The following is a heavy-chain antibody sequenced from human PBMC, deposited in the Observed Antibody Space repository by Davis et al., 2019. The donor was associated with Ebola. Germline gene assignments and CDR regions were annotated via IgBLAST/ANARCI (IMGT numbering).Heavy chain of an antibody. CDR2: MYSQGYT. CDR1: GITAHHSF. V-gene: IGHV3-66*03. Sequence: GESLITSCASSGITAHHSFMSWVRQAPREGLERVPLMYSQGYTFYADSVKGRFTISRDNSKNTLYLQMNSLRAEDTAVYYCARATAYYYDSSGYYTRRPFWDYWGQGTLVTVYS. D-gene: IGHD3-22*01. CDR3: ARATAYYYDSSGYYTRRPFWDY. J-gene: IGHJ4*02.